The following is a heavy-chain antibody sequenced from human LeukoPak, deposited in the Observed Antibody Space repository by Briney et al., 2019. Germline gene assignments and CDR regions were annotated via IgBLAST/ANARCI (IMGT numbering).Heavy chain of an antibody. D-gene: IGHD2-15*01. CDR2: IVVGSGNT. V-gene: IGHV1-58*02. CDR3: AAGWVCSGGGCYYYFDY. CDR1: GYTFTDYY. J-gene: IGHJ4*02. Sequence: GASVKVTLKASGYTFTDYYIDWVRQARGQRLEWIGWIVVGSGNTNYAQKFQERVTITRDMSTSTAYMELSSLRSEDTAVYYCAAGWVCSGGGCYYYFDYWGQGTMATVSS.